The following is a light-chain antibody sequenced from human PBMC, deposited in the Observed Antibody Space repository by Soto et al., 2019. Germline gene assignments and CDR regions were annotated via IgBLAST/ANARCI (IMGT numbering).Light chain of an antibody. Sequence: QSDLTQPASVSGSPGQSITISCTGTSSDIGTFNYVSWYQQRPGKAPKLIIYEVNSRPSGVSNRFSGSKSGNTASLTISGLQTEDEADYFCSSYASSTTVLFGGGTKVTVL. CDR1: SSDIGTFNY. CDR3: SSYASSTTVL. CDR2: EVN. J-gene: IGLJ2*01. V-gene: IGLV2-14*01.